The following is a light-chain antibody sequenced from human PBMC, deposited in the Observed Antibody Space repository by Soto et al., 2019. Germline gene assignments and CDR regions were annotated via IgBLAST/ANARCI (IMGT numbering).Light chain of an antibody. CDR3: QQYDNSRLS. CDR1: QSVISTF. J-gene: IGKJ4*01. CDR2: GAF. V-gene: IGKV3-20*01. Sequence: EIVLTQSPGTLSLSPGETATLSCRASQSVISTFLSGYQQKPGQAPRLLIYGAFTRAAGIPDRFSGSGSGTDFTLTIRRLEPEDFAVYFCQQYDNSRLSFGGGTKVEIK.